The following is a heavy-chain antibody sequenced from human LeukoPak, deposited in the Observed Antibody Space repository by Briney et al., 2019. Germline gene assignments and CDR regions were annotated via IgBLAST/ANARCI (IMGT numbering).Heavy chain of an antibody. D-gene: IGHD2-8*01. CDR2: IIPIFGTA. V-gene: IGHV1-69*13. Sequence: SVKVSCKASGGTFSSYAISWVRQAPGQGLEWMGGIIPIFGTANYAQKFQGRVTITADESTSTACMELSSLRSEDTAVYYCARDLGDIVLMRGNGWFDPWGQGTLVTVSS. J-gene: IGHJ5*02. CDR3: ARDLGDIVLMRGNGWFDP. CDR1: GGTFSSYA.